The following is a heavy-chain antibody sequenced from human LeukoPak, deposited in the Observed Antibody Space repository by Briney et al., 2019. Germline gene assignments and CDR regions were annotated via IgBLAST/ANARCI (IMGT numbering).Heavy chain of an antibody. CDR2: INWNGGST. J-gene: IGHJ4*02. V-gene: IGHV3-20*04. CDR3: ARGTLGYYDSSGYLIFDY. CDR1: GFTFDDYG. Sequence: PGGSLRLSCAASGFTFDDYGMSWVRQAPGKGLEWVSGINWNGGSTGYADSVKGRFTISRDNAKNSLYLQMNSLRAEDTALYYCARGTLGYYDSSGYLIFDYWGQGTLVTVSS. D-gene: IGHD3-22*01.